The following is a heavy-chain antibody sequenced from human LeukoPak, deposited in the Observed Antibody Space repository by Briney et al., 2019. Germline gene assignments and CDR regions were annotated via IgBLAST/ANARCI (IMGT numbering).Heavy chain of an antibody. D-gene: IGHD3-10*01. V-gene: IGHV3-7*01. CDR1: GFTFTTYW. Sequence: PGGSLRLSCAASGFTFTTYWMSWVRQASGRGLEWVADIQQDGSEEYYVDSVKGRFTISRDNAKNSLYLQMNSLRVEDTAVYYCARVSRSGGLGLHDYWGQGTLVTVSS. CDR3: ARVSRSGGLGLHDY. J-gene: IGHJ4*02. CDR2: IQQDGSEE.